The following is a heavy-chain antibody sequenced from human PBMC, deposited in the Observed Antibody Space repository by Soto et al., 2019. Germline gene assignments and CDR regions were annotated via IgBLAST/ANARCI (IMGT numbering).Heavy chain of an antibody. D-gene: IGHD3-22*01. CDR1: GYSFTSYW. Sequence: GESLKISCKGSGYSFTSYWIGWVRQMPGKGLEWMGIIYPGDSDTRYSPSFQGQVTISADKSISTAYLQWSSLKASDTAMYYCARQSYDSSGYYIYYFDYWGQGTLVTVSS. J-gene: IGHJ4*02. V-gene: IGHV5-51*01. CDR2: IYPGDSDT. CDR3: ARQSYDSSGYYIYYFDY.